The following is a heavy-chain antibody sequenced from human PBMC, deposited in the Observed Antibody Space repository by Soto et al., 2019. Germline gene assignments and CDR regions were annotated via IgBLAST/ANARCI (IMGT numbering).Heavy chain of an antibody. CDR3: TSGYDFIDY. CDR1: GFTFSGSA. V-gene: IGHV3-73*01. D-gene: IGHD5-12*01. CDR2: IRSKANSYAT. J-gene: IGHJ4*02. Sequence: GSLRLSCAASGFTFSGSAMRWVRQASGKGLEWVGRIRSKANSYATAYAASVKGRFTISRDDSKNTAYLQMNSLKTEDTAVYYCTSGYDFIDYWGQGTLVTVSS.